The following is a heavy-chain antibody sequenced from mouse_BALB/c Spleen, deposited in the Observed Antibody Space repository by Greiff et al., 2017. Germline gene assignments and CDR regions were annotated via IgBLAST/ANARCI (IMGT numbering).Heavy chain of an antibody. CDR2: INSNGGGST. V-gene: IGHV5-6-3*01. J-gene: IGHJ4*01. D-gene: IGHD1-1*01. CDR3: ARRGTVVATNAMDY. CDR1: GFTFSSYG. Sequence: EVKLVESGGGLVQPGGSLKLSCAASGFTFSSYGMSWVRQTPDKRLELVATINSNGGGSTYYPDTVKGRFTISRDNAKNTLYLQMSSLKSEDTAMYYCARRGTVVATNAMDYWGQGTSVTVSS.